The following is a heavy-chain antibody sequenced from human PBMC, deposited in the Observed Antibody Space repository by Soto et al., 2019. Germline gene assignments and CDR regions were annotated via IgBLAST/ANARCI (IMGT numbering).Heavy chain of an antibody. V-gene: IGHV4-4*02. Sequence: QVQLQESGPGLVKPXXTLSLTCAVSGGSISSGWWTWVRQPPGKGLEWIGEILYSGRTNYNSSLNSRVTISIDKSKKQFSLNLSSVTAADTAVYYCSGRVTDAPTWGQGALVTVSS. CDR3: SGRVTDAPT. J-gene: IGHJ5*02. CDR1: GGSISSGW. CDR2: ILYSGRT. D-gene: IGHD2-2*01.